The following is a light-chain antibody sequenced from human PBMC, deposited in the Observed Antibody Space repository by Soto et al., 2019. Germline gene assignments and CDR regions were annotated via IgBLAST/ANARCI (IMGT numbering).Light chain of an antibody. CDR3: SSYTTSTTLIV. J-gene: IGLJ1*01. CDR1: SSDVGAYNY. Sequence: QSVLTQPASMSGSPGQSITIFCTGTSSDVGAYNYVSWYQQHPGTAPKLIIYDVTIRPSGVSDRFSGSKSGNTASLSISGLQAEDEADYYCSSYTTSTTLIVFGTGTKVTVL. CDR2: DVT. V-gene: IGLV2-14*01.